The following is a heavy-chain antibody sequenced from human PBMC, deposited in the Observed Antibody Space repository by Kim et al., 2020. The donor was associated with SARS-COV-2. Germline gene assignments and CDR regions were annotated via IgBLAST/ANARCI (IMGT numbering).Heavy chain of an antibody. V-gene: IGHV5-51*01. CDR2: PCDSEA. D-gene: IGHD2-15*01. CDR3: ARIGDY. Sequence: PCDSEARYSPPFQGQVTIAADKSISTAYLQWSSLKASDTAMYYCARIGDYWGQGTLVTVSS. J-gene: IGHJ4*02.